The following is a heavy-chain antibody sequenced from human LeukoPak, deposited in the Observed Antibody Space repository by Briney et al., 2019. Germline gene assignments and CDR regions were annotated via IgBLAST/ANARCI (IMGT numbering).Heavy chain of an antibody. CDR2: ISGSGGST. CDR1: GFTFSSSA. D-gene: IGHD3-22*01. Sequence: GGSLRLSCAASGFTFSSSAMSWVRQAPGKGLEWVSAISGSGGSTYYADSVKGRFTISRDNSKNTLYLQMNSLRAEDTAVYYCAKEDYYDSSGYYYVRAYFQHWGQGTLVTVSS. CDR3: AKEDYYDSSGYYYVRAYFQH. V-gene: IGHV3-23*01. J-gene: IGHJ1*01.